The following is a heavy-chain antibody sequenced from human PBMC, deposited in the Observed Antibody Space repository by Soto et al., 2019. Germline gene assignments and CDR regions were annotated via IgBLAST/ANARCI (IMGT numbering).Heavy chain of an antibody. V-gene: IGHV3-15*01. CDR1: GFTFSNAW. CDR2: IKSKTDGGTT. D-gene: IGHD3-9*01. Sequence: GGSLRLSCADSGFTFSNAWMSWVRQAPGKGLEWVGRIKSKTDGGTTDYAAPVKGRFTISRDDSKNTLYLQMNSLKTEDTAVYYCTTWMYYDILTGYYVFDYWGQGTLVTVSS. J-gene: IGHJ4*02. CDR3: TTWMYYDILTGYYVFDY.